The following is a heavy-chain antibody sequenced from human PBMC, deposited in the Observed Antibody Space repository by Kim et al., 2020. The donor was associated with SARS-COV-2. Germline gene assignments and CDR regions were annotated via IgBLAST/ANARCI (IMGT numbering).Heavy chain of an antibody. V-gene: IGHV3-74*01. CDR1: GFTFSSYW. J-gene: IGHJ4*02. Sequence: GGSLRLSCAASGFTFSSYWMHWVRQAPGKGLVWVSRINGDGSSTSYADSVKGRFTISRDNAKNTLYPQMNSLRAEDTAVYFCARERGKDGYRDWGQGTLVTVSS. CDR2: INGDGSST. CDR3: ARERGKDGYRD. D-gene: IGHD5-12*01.